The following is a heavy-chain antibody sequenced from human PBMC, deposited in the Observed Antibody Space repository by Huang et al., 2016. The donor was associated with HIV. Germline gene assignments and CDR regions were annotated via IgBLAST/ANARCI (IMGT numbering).Heavy chain of an antibody. CDR1: GFTFSSYG. CDR2: ISYDKSNK. D-gene: IGHD6-13*01. V-gene: IGHV3-30*18. CDR3: AKGGRAAAVMDV. Sequence: QVQLVESGGGVVQPGRSLRLSCAASGFTFSSYGMHWVRQAPGKGLELVAVISYDKSNKYYADSVKGRLTISRDNSKNTLYLQINSLTTEDTAVYYCAKGGRAAAVMDVWGKGTTVTVSS. J-gene: IGHJ6*04.